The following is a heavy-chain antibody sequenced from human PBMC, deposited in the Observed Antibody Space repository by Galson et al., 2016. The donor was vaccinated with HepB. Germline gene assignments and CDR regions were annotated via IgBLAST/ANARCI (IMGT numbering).Heavy chain of an antibody. V-gene: IGHV3-74*01. J-gene: IGHJ4*02. D-gene: IGHD1-14*01. Sequence: SLRLSCAASGFTFSSHWTHWVRQAPGKGLVWVSRINSDGSTTSYADFVKGRFTISRDNAKNTLYLQMNSLRGEDTAVYYCASGVIKPRGDYWGQGTVVTVSS. CDR2: INSDGSTT. CDR1: GFTFSSHW. CDR3: ASGVIKPRGDY.